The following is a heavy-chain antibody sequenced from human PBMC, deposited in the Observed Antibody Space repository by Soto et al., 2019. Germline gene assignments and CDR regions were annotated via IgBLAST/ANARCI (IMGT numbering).Heavy chain of an antibody. CDR3: ARYRREAVAGYTLDN. Sequence: SENLSLTCTVSGGSISSNYWTWIRQPPGKGLEWIGYVYNSRSTNYNPSLKSRVTISEDTSKSQFSLKVNSMTAADTAVYYCARYRREAVAGYTLDNWGQGILVTVSS. J-gene: IGHJ4*02. V-gene: IGHV4-59*01. D-gene: IGHD6-13*01. CDR2: VYNSRST. CDR1: GGSISSNY.